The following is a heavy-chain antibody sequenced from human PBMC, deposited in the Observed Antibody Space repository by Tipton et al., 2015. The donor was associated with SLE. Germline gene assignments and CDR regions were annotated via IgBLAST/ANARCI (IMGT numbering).Heavy chain of an antibody. D-gene: IGHD6-13*01. Sequence: SLRLSCAASGFTFSSYGMNWVRQAPGKGLEWVSSISSSSSYIYYADSVKGRFTISRDNAKNSLYLQMNSLRAEDTAVYYRARDYIEASYCFDDWGQGTLVTVSS. CDR1: GFTFSSYG. J-gene: IGHJ4*02. CDR3: ARDYIEASYCFDD. CDR2: ISSSSSYI. V-gene: IGHV3-21*03.